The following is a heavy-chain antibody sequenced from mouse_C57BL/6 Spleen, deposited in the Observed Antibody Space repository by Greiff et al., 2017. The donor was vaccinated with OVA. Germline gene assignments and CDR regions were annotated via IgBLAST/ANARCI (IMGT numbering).Heavy chain of an antibody. CDR3: ARDLLWDAMDY. D-gene: IGHD2-1*01. Sequence: QVQLKQPGAELVKPGASVKMSCKASGYTFTSYWITWVKQRPGQGLEWIGDIYPGSGSTNYNEKFKSKATLTVDTSSSTAYMQLSSLTSEDSAVYYCARDLLWDAMDYWGQGTSVTVSS. CDR1: GYTFTSYW. CDR2: IYPGSGST. V-gene: IGHV1-55*01. J-gene: IGHJ4*01.